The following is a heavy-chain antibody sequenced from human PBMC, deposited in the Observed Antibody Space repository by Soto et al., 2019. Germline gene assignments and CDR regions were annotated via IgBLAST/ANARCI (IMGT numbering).Heavy chain of an antibody. Sequence: ASVKVSCKVSGYTLTELSMHWVRQAPGKGLEWMGGFDPEDGETIYAQKFQGRVTMTEDTSTDTAYMELSSLRSEDTAVYYCATDSGGDSSGYYAFDIWGQGTMVTVSS. CDR3: ATDSGGDSSGYYAFDI. J-gene: IGHJ3*02. CDR2: FDPEDGET. CDR1: GYTLTELS. V-gene: IGHV1-24*01. D-gene: IGHD3-22*01.